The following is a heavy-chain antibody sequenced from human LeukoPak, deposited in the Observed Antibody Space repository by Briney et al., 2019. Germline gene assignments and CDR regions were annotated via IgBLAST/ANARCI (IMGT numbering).Heavy chain of an antibody. CDR1: GGSFSGYY. J-gene: IGHJ4*02. CDR2: INHSGST. CDR3: ARADGAKTDY. Sequence: PETLSLTCAVYGGSFSGYYWSWIRQPPGKGLEWIGEINHSGSTNYNPSLKSRVTISVDTSKNQFSLKLSSVTAADTAVYYCARADGAKTDYWGQGTLVTVSS. D-gene: IGHD3-16*01. V-gene: IGHV4-34*01.